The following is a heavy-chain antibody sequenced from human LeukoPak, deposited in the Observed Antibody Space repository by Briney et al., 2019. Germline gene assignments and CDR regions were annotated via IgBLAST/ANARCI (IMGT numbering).Heavy chain of an antibody. V-gene: IGHV4-34*01. CDR2: INHSGST. J-gene: IGHJ3*02. CDR1: GGSFSGYY. D-gene: IGHD6-19*01. Sequence: SETLSLTCAVYGGSFSGYYSSWIRQPPGKGLEWIGEINHSGSTNYNPSLKSRVTISVDTSKNQFSLKLSSVTAADTAVYYCASGGASVAGTGALDIWGQGTMVTVSS. CDR3: ASGGASVAGTGALDI.